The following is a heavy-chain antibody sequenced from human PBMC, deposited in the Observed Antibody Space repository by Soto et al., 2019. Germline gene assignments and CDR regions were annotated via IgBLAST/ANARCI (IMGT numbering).Heavy chain of an antibody. V-gene: IGHV1-69*02. Sequence: QVQLVQSGAEVKKPGSSVKVSCKASGGTFSSYTISWVRQAPVQGLEWMGRIIPILGIANYAQKFQGRVTITADKSTSTAYMELSSLRYEDTAVYYCARATMVRGDNWFDPWGQGTLVTVSS. CDR2: IIPILGIA. D-gene: IGHD3-10*01. CDR1: GGTFSSYT. J-gene: IGHJ5*02. CDR3: ARATMVRGDNWFDP.